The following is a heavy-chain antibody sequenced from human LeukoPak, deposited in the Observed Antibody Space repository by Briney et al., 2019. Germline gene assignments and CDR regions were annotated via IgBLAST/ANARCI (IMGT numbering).Heavy chain of an antibody. J-gene: IGHJ4*02. V-gene: IGHV1-24*01. Sequence: ASVKVSCKXSGYTLTELSMHWVRQAPGKGLERMGGFDPEDGETIYAQRFQGRVTMTEDTSTDTAYMELSSLRSEDTAVYYCATDSGSYSFDYWGQGTLVTVSS. CDR2: FDPEDGET. D-gene: IGHD1-26*01. CDR1: GYTLTELS. CDR3: ATDSGSYSFDY.